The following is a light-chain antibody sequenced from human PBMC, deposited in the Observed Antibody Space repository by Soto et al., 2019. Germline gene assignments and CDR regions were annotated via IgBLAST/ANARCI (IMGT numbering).Light chain of an antibody. CDR3: QQYDDYSWT. Sequence: DIQMTQSPSTLSASVGDRVTITCRASQSISSWLAWYQQKPGKAPKLLIYDASSLESGVPSRFSGSGSGTEFTLTISSLQPDDFATYSCQQYDDYSWTFGQGTKVEIK. V-gene: IGKV1-5*01. CDR2: DAS. J-gene: IGKJ1*01. CDR1: QSISSW.